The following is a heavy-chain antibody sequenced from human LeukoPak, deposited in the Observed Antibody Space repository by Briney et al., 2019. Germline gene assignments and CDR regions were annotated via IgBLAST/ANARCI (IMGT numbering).Heavy chain of an antibody. CDR1: GGSVSSGSYY. D-gene: IGHD6-19*01. CDR2: IYYSGST. Sequence: PSETLSLTCTVSGGSVSSGSYYWSWIRQPPGKGLEWIGYIYYSGSTNCNPSLKSRVTISVDTSKNQFSLQLSSVTPEDTAVYYCANWGGVAGRPGYYGMDVWGQGTTVTVSS. J-gene: IGHJ6*02. CDR3: ANWGGVAGRPGYYGMDV. V-gene: IGHV4-61*01.